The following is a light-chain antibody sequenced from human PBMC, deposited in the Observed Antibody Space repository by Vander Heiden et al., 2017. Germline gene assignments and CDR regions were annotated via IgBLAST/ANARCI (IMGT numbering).Light chain of an antibody. Sequence: DIQMTQSPSTLSASVGDRVTITCRASQSITTWLAWYQQKPGKAPKLLIYDASNLQSGVPSRFSGSVSGTDFSLTISSLQPDYFATYYCQQYSIDSPTFGQGTKVEI. CDR3: QQYSIDSPT. CDR2: DAS. J-gene: IGKJ1*01. V-gene: IGKV1-5*01. CDR1: QSITTW.